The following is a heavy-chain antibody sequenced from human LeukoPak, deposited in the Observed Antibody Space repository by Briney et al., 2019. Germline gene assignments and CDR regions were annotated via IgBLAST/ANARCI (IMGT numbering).Heavy chain of an antibody. J-gene: IGHJ6*03. V-gene: IGHV3-7*01. CDR3: ARAVRYYYYYMDV. CDR2: IKEDGSEK. Sequence: GGSLRLSCAAFGFSLSNHWMNWVRQTPGKRLEWVANIKEDGSEKYYVDSVKGRFTISRDNAKGSLYLQMNSLRAEDTAVYYCARAVRYYYYYMDVWGRGTTVTVSS. CDR1: GFSLSNHW. D-gene: IGHD3-10*01.